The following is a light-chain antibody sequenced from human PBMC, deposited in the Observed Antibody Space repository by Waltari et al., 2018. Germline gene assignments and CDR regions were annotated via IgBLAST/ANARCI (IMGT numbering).Light chain of an antibody. V-gene: IGLV2-14*03. Sequence: ALTHPPPVSGSPGPSIAIPCAGTSSDVGAYTFSSWYQQHPGKAPKLMIYDVNERPSGVSDRFSGSKSGNTASLTISGLQAEDETDYYCSSFTTSGTYVFGTGTKVIVL. CDR1: SSDVGAYTF. CDR3: SSFTTSGTYV. CDR2: DVN. J-gene: IGLJ1*01.